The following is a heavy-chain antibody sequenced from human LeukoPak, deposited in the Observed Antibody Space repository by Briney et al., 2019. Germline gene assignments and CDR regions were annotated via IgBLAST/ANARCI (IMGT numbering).Heavy chain of an antibody. CDR2: IKTDGSST. CDR1: GFTFSNYW. CDR3: ARNQYCSSTSRYQAIDY. D-gene: IGHD2-2*01. V-gene: IGHV3-74*01. Sequence: GGSLRLSCAASGFTFSNYWMHWVRQAPGKGLVWVSRIKTDGSSTSYVDSVKGRFTISRDNAKNTLYLQMNSLRAEDTAVYYCARNQYCSSTSRYQAIDYWGQGTLVTVSS. J-gene: IGHJ4*02.